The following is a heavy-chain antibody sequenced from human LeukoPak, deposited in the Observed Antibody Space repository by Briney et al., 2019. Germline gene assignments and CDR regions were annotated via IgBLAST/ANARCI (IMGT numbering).Heavy chain of an antibody. D-gene: IGHD3-22*01. CDR2: INHSGST. V-gene: IGHV4-34*01. CDR1: GGSFSGYY. Sequence: PSETLSLTCAAYGGSFSGYYWSWIRQPPGKGLEWIGEINHSGSTNYNPSLKSRVTISVDTSKNQFSLKLSSVTAADTAVYYCARGLAAPLYYYDSSGSLGFDYWGQGTLVTVSS. CDR3: ARGLAAPLYYYDSSGSLGFDY. J-gene: IGHJ4*02.